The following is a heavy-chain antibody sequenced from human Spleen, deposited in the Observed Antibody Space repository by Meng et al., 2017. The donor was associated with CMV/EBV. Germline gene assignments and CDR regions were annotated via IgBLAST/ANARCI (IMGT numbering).Heavy chain of an antibody. Sequence: GGSLRLSCAASGFTFSSNDMHWGRQSTGKGLEWVSAIGTAGDTYYPGSVKGRFTISRDNAKNSVFLQMNSLRAEDTAVYYCARRGGGGLGAFRYYLDNWGQGTLVTVSS. D-gene: IGHD3-16*01. CDR2: IGTAGDT. V-gene: IGHV3-13*01. CDR1: GFTFSSND. CDR3: ARRGGGGLGAFRYYLDN. J-gene: IGHJ4*02.